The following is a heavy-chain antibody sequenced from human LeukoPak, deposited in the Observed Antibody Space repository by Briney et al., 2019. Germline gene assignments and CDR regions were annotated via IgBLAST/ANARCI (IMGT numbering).Heavy chain of an antibody. J-gene: IGHJ4*02. CDR3: ARAATGPYYFDY. CDR2: IKQDGSEK. CDR1: GFTFSNYW. D-gene: IGHD1-1*01. Sequence: GGSLRLSCAASGFTFSNYWMSWVRQAPGKGLEWVANIKQDGSEKYYVDSVKGRFTFSRDNAKNSLYLQMSSLRAEDTAVYFCARAATGPYYFDYWGQGTLVTVSS. V-gene: IGHV3-7*04.